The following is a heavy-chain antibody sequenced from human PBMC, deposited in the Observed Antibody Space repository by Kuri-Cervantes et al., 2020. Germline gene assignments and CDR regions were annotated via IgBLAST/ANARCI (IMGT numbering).Heavy chain of an antibody. Sequence: SVKVSCKASGGTFSSYAISWVRQAPGQGLEWMGGIIPIFGTANYAQKFQGRVTITADESTSTAYMELSSLRSEDTAVYYCAGHIVATTHFDYWGQGTLVTVSS. J-gene: IGHJ4*02. V-gene: IGHV1-69*13. CDR2: IIPIFGTA. CDR1: GGTFSSYA. D-gene: IGHD5-12*01. CDR3: AGHIVATTHFDY.